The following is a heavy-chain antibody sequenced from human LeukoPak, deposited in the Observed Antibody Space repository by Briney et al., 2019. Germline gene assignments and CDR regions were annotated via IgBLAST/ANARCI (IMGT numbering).Heavy chain of an antibody. CDR3: AKENGYNYYFDY. CDR2: ISGGGGST. V-gene: IGHV3-23*01. D-gene: IGHD5-24*01. Sequence: GGSLRLSCAASGFTFSTYAMSWGRPAPGKRLEWVSAISGGGGSTNYADSVKGQFIIRRDNPKNTLYLQMNSLRAEDTAVYYCAKENGYNYYFDYWGQGTLVTDCS. J-gene: IGHJ4*02. CDR1: GFTFSTYA.